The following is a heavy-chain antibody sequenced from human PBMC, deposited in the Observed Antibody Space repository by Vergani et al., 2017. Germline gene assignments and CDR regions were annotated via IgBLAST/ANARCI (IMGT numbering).Heavy chain of an antibody. CDR3: AHSYSRGWHSGGGAFDY. D-gene: IGHD6-19*01. Sequence: QITLKESGPTLVKPTQTLTLTCTFSGFSLSTSGVGVGWIRQPPGKALEWLALIYWDDDKRYSPSLKSRLTITKDTSKNQFVLTMANMDPVDTATYYCAHSYSRGWHSGGGAFDYWGQGTLVTVSS. CDR1: GFSLSTSGVG. CDR2: IYWDDDK. V-gene: IGHV2-5*02. J-gene: IGHJ4*02.